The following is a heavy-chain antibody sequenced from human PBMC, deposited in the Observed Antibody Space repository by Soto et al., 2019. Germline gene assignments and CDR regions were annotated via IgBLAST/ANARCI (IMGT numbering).Heavy chain of an antibody. Sequence: ASVKVSCKASGYTFTSYGISWVRQAPGQGLEWMGWISAYNGNTNYAQKLQGRVTMTTGTSTSTAYMELRSLRSDDTAVYYCARDLGVLRFLESGKKFDYWGQGTLVTVSS. CDR1: GYTFTSYG. CDR2: ISAYNGNT. J-gene: IGHJ4*02. V-gene: IGHV1-18*01. CDR3: ARDLGVLRFLESGKKFDY. D-gene: IGHD3-3*01.